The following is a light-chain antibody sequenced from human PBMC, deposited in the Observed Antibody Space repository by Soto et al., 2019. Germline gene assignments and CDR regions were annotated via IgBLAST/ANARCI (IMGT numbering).Light chain of an antibody. V-gene: IGLV2-14*01. Sequence: QSALTQPASVSGSPGQSITISCTGTSSDVGGYNYVSWYQHHPGKAPKLIIYEVSNRPSGASNRFSGSKSGNTASLTISGLQADDEADYYCSSYTSSSTVVFGIGTKLIVL. CDR3: SSYTSSSTVV. CDR1: SSDVGGYNY. CDR2: EVS. J-gene: IGLJ1*01.